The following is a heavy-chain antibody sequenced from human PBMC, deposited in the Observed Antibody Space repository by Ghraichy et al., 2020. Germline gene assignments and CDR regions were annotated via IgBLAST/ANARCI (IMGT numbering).Heavy chain of an antibody. V-gene: IGHV3-48*02. CDR2: SSSSGSTM. Sequence: GGSLRLSCAASGFTFTSYSMNWVRQAPGKGLEWVSYSSSSGSTMYYADSVKGRFTTSRDNAKNSLYLQMNSLRDEDTAVYYCARLGSGPYDYWGQGTLVAVSS. CDR1: GFTFTSYS. CDR3: ARLGSGPYDY. D-gene: IGHD3-16*01. J-gene: IGHJ4*02.